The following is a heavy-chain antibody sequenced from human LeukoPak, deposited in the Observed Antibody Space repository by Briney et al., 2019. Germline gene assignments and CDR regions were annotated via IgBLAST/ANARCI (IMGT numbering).Heavy chain of an antibody. CDR3: ARVYETDAPEPSGMDV. CDR1: GFTFSSYA. Sequence: GGSLRLPCAASGFTFSSYAMHWVRQAPGKGLEWVAVISYDGSNKYYADSVKGRFTISRDNSKNTLYLQMNSLRAEDTAVYYCARVYETDAPEPSGMDVWGQGTTVTVSS. D-gene: IGHD3-3*01. CDR2: ISYDGSNK. J-gene: IGHJ6*02. V-gene: IGHV3-30-3*01.